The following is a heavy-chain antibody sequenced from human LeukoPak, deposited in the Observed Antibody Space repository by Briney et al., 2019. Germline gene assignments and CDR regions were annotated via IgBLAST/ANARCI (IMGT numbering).Heavy chain of an antibody. CDR2: IIPIFGTA. CDR1: GGTFSSYA. V-gene: IGHV1-69*13. CDR3: ARESRGVVVVPAAWFDP. D-gene: IGHD2-2*01. Sequence: GASVKVSCKASGGTFSSYAISWVRQAPGQGLEWMGGIIPIFGTANYAQKFQGRVTITADESTSTAYMELSSPRSEDTAVYYCARESRGVVVVPAAWFDPWGQGTLVTVSS. J-gene: IGHJ5*02.